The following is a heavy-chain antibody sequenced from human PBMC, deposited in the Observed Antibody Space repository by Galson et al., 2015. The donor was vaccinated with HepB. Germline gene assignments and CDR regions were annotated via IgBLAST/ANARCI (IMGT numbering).Heavy chain of an antibody. J-gene: IGHJ4*02. Sequence: LRLSCAASGFTVSSYYMNWVRQAPGKGLEWVSVIYSSGSTYYADSVRGRFTISRDNSKNTLYLQMNSLRAEDTAVYYCARDFAAGKAYFDYWGQGTLVTVSS. V-gene: IGHV3-66*01. CDR3: ARDFAAGKAYFDY. CDR1: GFTVSSYY. D-gene: IGHD6-13*01. CDR2: IYSSGST.